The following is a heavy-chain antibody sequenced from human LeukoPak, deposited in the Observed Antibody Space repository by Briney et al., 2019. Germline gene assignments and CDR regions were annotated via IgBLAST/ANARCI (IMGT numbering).Heavy chain of an antibody. CDR1: GFTFSSYA. V-gene: IGHV3-23*01. CDR3: AKDRHPYYYDSSGYYYDAFHI. CDR2: ISGSGATT. J-gene: IGHJ3*02. D-gene: IGHD3-22*01. Sequence: TGGSLRLSCAASGFTFSSYAMTWVRQAPGKGLEWVSTISGSGATTFYADPVRGRFTISRDNSKNTLYLQVNSLRAEDTAVYCCAKDRHPYYYDSSGYYYDAFHIWGQGTMVTVSS.